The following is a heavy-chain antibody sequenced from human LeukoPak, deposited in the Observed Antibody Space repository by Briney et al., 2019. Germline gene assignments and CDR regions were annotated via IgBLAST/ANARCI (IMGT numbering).Heavy chain of an antibody. CDR3: ERAAMVTGPEDP. J-gene: IGHJ5*02. D-gene: IGHD5-18*01. CDR2: INPNNGGA. Sequence: ASVKVSCKASGYTFTGYYLHWVRQAPGQGLEWMGWINPNNGGATYAQKFQGRVTMTRDMSISTAYMELQRLRSDDTAVYYCERAAMVTGPEDPWGQGTLVTVSS. CDR1: GYTFTGYY. V-gene: IGHV1-2*02.